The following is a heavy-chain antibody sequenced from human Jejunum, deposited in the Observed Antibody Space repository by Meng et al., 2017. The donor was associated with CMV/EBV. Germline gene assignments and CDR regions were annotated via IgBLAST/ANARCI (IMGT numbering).Heavy chain of an antibody. CDR3: ARGRRNEPLFDY. J-gene: IGHJ4*02. D-gene: IGHD1-14*01. Sequence: QAQLVKAGGEVKKPGASLKVSCKAYGYTFTSYDINWVRQGTGQGLEWMRWMNTNRGTKGYAQKFQGRVTMTRNISKSTAYMDLSSLRSEDTAVYFCARGRRNEPLFDYWGQGTLVTVSS. CDR1: GYTFTSYD. CDR2: MNTNRGTK. V-gene: IGHV1-8*01.